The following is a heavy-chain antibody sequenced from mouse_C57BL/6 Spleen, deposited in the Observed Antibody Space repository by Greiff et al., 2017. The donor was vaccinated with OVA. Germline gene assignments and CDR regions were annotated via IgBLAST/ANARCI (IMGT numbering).Heavy chain of an antibody. CDR2: IYPGSGST. D-gene: IGHD2-3*01. CDR1: GYTFTSYW. CDR3: ARERIYDGYYGYFDV. V-gene: IGHV1-55*01. J-gene: IGHJ1*03. Sequence: VQLQQPGAELVKPGASVKMSCKASGYTFTSYWITWVKQRPGQGLEWIGDIYPGSGSTNYNEKFKIKATLTVDTSSSTAYMQLSSLTSEDSAVYYCARERIYDGYYGYFDVWGTGTTVTVSS.